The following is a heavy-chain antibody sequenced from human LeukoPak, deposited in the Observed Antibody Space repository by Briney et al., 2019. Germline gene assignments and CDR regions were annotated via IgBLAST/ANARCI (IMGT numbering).Heavy chain of an antibody. J-gene: IGHJ4*02. V-gene: IGHV3-64*01. CDR3: ARDSELLWFGELLSNPDY. Sequence: GGSLRLSCAASGFTFSSYAMHWVRQAPGKGPEYVSAISSNGGSTYYANSVKGRFTISRDNSKNTLYLQMGSLRAEDMAVYYCARDSELLWFGELLSNPDYWGQGTLVTVSS. CDR1: GFTFSSYA. CDR2: ISSNGGST. D-gene: IGHD3-10*01.